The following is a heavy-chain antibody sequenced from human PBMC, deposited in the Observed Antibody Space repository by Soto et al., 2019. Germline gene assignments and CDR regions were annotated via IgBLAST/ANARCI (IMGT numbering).Heavy chain of an antibody. V-gene: IGHV3-9*01. Sequence: DVQLVESGGGLVQPGRSLRLSCAASGFTFDDYAMHWVRQAPGKGLEWVSGISWNSGSIGYADSVKGRFTISRDNAKNSLYLQMNSLRAEDTALYYCAKDRAPLWFGELFPDYWGQGTLVTVSS. D-gene: IGHD3-10*01. CDR1: GFTFDDYA. CDR3: AKDRAPLWFGELFPDY. CDR2: ISWNSGSI. J-gene: IGHJ4*02.